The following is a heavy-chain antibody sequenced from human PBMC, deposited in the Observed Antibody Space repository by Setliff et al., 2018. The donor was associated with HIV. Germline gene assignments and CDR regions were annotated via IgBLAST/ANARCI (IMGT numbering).Heavy chain of an antibody. J-gene: IGHJ6*03. V-gene: IGHV4-59*12. CDR3: ARGYPVSYYYYMDV. Sequence: SETLSLTCTVSGGSISSYYWSWIRQPPGKGLEWIGYIYYSGSTNYNPSLKSRVTISVDTSKNQFSLKVSAATAADAAVYYCARGYPVSYYYYMDVWGKGTTVTVSS. D-gene: IGHD3-16*02. CDR1: GGSISSYY. CDR2: IYYSGST.